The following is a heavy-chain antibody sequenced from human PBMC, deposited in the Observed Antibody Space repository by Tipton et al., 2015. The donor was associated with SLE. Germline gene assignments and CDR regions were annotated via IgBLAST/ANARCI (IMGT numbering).Heavy chain of an antibody. Sequence: TLSLTCTVSGGSISSHYWSWIRQPPGTGLEYIGYISYSGSTNYNPSLKSRVTISVDTSKNQFSLKLISVTAADTAVYYCATRSAGLEWLLGDAFVIWGQGTMVTVSS. CDR1: GGSISSHY. V-gene: IGHV4-59*11. D-gene: IGHD3-3*01. CDR2: ISYSGST. J-gene: IGHJ3*02. CDR3: ATRSAGLEWLLGDAFVI.